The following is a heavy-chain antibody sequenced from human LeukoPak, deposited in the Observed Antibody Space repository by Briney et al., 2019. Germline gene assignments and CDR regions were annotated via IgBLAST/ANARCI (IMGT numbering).Heavy chain of an antibody. Sequence: PGGSLRLSCVASGFTYSNHWMHWVRQAPGKGLVWVSRISSDGAIINYADSVKGRFTISRDNAKNTLYLQMNSLRAEDTAVYYCARTYGGFAYWGQGTLVTVSS. V-gene: IGHV3-74*01. D-gene: IGHD4-23*01. CDR2: ISSDGAII. CDR1: GFTYSNHW. CDR3: ARTYGGFAY. J-gene: IGHJ4*02.